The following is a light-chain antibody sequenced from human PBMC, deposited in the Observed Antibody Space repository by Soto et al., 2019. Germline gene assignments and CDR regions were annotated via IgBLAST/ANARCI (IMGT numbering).Light chain of an antibody. J-gene: IGKJ2*01. CDR1: QSISSW. V-gene: IGKV1-5*01. CDR3: QQCNGYPYT. Sequence: DIQMTQSPSTLSASVGDRVTITCRASQSISSWLAWYQQKPGKAPKLLIYDASSLESGVPSRFSGSGSGTEFTLTISSLQPDDFATYYCQQCNGYPYTFGQGTKLEIK. CDR2: DAS.